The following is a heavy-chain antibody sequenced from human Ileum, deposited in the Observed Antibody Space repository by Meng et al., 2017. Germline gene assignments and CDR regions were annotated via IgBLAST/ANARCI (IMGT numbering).Heavy chain of an antibody. CDR1: GDSLFNNSAT. Sequence: QLRLHPSRPGVGKPSQPLPLPRAIPGDSLFNNSATWNWVRQSPSRGLEWMGRTYYRSKWYNDYALSVNSRITVNPDTSKNQISLQLNSVTPDDTAVYYCAREAHLAAFGHWGQGTLVTVSS. V-gene: IGHV6-1*01. CDR3: AREAHLAAFGH. CDR2: TYYRSKWYN. J-gene: IGHJ4*02. D-gene: IGHD6-25*01.